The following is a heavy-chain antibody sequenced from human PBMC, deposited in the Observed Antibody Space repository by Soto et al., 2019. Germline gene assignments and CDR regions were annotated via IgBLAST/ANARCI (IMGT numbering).Heavy chain of an antibody. D-gene: IGHD3-10*01. J-gene: IGHJ6*03. CDR3: ARLARAVYYYGSGSPSSYYYSYMDV. CDR2: ISSSSSTI. Sequence: GGSLRLSCAASGFTFSSYSMNWVRQAPGKGLEWVSYISSSSSTIYYADSVKGRFTISRDNAKNSLYLQMNSLRAEDTAVYYCARLARAVYYYGSGSPSSYYYSYMDVWGKGTTVPVSS. V-gene: IGHV3-48*01. CDR1: GFTFSSYS.